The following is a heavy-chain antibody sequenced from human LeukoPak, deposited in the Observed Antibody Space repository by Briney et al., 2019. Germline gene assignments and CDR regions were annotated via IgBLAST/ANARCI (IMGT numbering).Heavy chain of an antibody. CDR2: INHSGST. CDR1: GGSFSGYY. V-gene: IGHV4-34*01. CDR3: ATRPYYYDSSGYYYYYYFDY. D-gene: IGHD3-22*01. Sequence: SETLSLTCAVYGGSFSGYYWSWIRQPPGKGLEWIGEINHSGSTNYNPSVKSRVTISVDTSKNQFSLKLSSVTAADTAVYYCATRPYYYDSSGYYYYYYFDYWGQGTLVTVSS. J-gene: IGHJ4*02.